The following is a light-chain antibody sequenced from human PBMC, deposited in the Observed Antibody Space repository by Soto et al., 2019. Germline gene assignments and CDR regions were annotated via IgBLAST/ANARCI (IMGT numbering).Light chain of an antibody. V-gene: IGLV2-11*01. CDR3: CSYAGRYPHWL. CDR1: SSDVGAYNY. Sequence: QSALTQPRSVSGSPGQSVTISCTGTSSDVGAYNYVSWYQKHPGKAPKLIIYDVSKRPSGVPDRFSVSKSGNTASLASSGLQAEDEADYPCCSYAGRYPHWLFGGGTKVTVL. J-gene: IGLJ3*02. CDR2: DVS.